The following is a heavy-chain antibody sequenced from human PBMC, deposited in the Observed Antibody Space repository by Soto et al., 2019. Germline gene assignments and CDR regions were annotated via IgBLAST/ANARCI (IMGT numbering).Heavy chain of an antibody. CDR2: IYPGDSDT. J-gene: IGHJ6*02. CDR3: AIVEWLLQDYYYYGMDV. D-gene: IGHD3-3*01. Sequence: PGESLKISCKGSGYSFTSYWIGWVRQMPGKGLEWMGIIYPGDSDTRYSPSFQGQVTISADKSISTAYLQWSSLKASDTAMYYCAIVEWLLQDYYYYGMDVWGQGTTVTVSS. V-gene: IGHV5-51*01. CDR1: GYSFTSYW.